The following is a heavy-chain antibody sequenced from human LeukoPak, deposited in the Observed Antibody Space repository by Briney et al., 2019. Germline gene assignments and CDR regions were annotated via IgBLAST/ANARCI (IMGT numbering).Heavy chain of an antibody. CDR1: GYSISSGYY. D-gene: IGHD4-17*01. V-gene: IGHV4-38-2*02. Sequence: SETLSLTCTVSGYSISSGYYWGWIRQPPGEGLGWIGSIYHSGSTYYNASLKSRVTISVDTSKNQFSLKLSSVTAADTAVYNCARALGFTVTTFSYWGQGTLVTVSS. CDR2: IYHSGST. CDR3: ARALGFTVTTFSY. J-gene: IGHJ4*02.